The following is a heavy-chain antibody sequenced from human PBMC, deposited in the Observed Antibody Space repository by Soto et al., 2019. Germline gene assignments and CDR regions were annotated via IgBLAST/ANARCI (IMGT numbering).Heavy chain of an antibody. CDR1: GGTFSSYA. CDR3: ARAIVLISGMDV. Sequence: GASVKVSCKASGGTFSSYAISWVRQAPGQGLEWMGGIIPIFGTANYAQKFQGRVTITADESTSTAYMELSSLRSEDTAVYYCARAIVLISGMDVWGQGTTVTVSS. J-gene: IGHJ6*02. CDR2: IIPIFGTA. V-gene: IGHV1-69*13. D-gene: IGHD2-8*01.